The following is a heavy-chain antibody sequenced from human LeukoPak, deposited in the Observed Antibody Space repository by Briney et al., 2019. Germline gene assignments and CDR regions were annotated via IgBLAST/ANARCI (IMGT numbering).Heavy chain of an antibody. Sequence: SVKVSCKGSGGTFSSYAISWVRQAPGQGLEWMGRIIPIFGTANYAQKFQGRVTITTDESTSTAYMELSSLRSEDTAVYYCARDTTYYYDSSGYYSHWGQGTLVTVSS. D-gene: IGHD3-22*01. J-gene: IGHJ4*02. CDR3: ARDTTYYYDSSGYYSH. CDR2: IIPIFGTA. CDR1: GGTFSSYA. V-gene: IGHV1-69*05.